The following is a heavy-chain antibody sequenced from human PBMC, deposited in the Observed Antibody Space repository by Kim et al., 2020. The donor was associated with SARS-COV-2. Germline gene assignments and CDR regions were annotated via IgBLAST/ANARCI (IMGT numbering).Heavy chain of an antibody. CDR3: AKDLGDCSGGSCSPPYDAFDI. V-gene: IGHV3-23*01. Sequence: GGSLRLSCAASGFTFSSYAMSWVRQAPGKGLEWVSAISGSGGSTYYADSVKGRFTISRDNSKNTLYLQMNSLRAEDTAVYYCAKDLGDCSGGSCSPPYDAFDIWGQGTMVNVSS. J-gene: IGHJ3*02. CDR1: GFTFSSYA. D-gene: IGHD2-15*01. CDR2: ISGSGGST.